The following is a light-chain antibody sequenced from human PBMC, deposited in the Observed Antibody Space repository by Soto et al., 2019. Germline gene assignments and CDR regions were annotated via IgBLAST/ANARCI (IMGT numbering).Light chain of an antibody. V-gene: IGLV4-60*02. Sequence: QPVLTQSSSASASLGSSVKLTCTLSSEHSSYIIAWHQQQPGKAPRYLMKLEGSGSYNKGSGVPDRFSGSSSGADRYLTISNLQFEDEADYYCETWDSNTRVFGTGTKLTVL. CDR1: SEHSSYI. CDR3: ETWDSNTRV. CDR2: LEGSGSY. J-gene: IGLJ1*01.